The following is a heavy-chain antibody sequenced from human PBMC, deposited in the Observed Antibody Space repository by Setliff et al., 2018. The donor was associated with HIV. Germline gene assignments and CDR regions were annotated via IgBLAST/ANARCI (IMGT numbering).Heavy chain of an antibody. D-gene: IGHD3-22*01. J-gene: IGHJ5*02. CDR3: ARCMTMTGNWFDP. CDR1: GDNFNNVA. CDR2: ILPIFGAT. V-gene: IGHV1-69*13. Sequence: GASVKVSCKASGDNFNNVAFNWVRQAPGQGLEWMGGILPIFGATDYAQKFQGRLTLTAVQSENSVYMELGSLRSDDTAVYYCARCMTMTGNWFDPWGQGTLVTVSS.